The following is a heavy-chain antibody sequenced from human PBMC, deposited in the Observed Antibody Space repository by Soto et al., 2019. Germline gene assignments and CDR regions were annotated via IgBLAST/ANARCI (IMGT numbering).Heavy chain of an antibody. CDR3: TIGSWSGEVFDI. Sequence: QVQLVQSGAEVKKPGSSVKVSCKDSGGTFSTYSMFWVRKAPGQGLEWMGRIIPMLGVRNYAQRFKDRVTITEDKSTATVHMELSSLRSEDTALYYCTIGSWSGEVFDIWGQGTMVTVSS. CDR2: IIPMLGVR. D-gene: IGHD2-21*01. J-gene: IGHJ3*02. CDR1: GGTFSTYS. V-gene: IGHV1-69*02.